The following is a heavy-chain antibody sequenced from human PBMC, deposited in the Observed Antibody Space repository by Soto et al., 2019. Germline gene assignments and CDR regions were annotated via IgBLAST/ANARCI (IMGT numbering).Heavy chain of an antibody. CDR3: ARVHSIATPDYYYYGMDV. CDR2: IYHSGST. Sequence: PSETLSLTCAVSGYSISSGYYCGWIRQPPGKGLEWIGSIYHSGSTYYNPSLKSRVTISVDTSKNQFSLKLSSVTAADTAVYYCARVHSIATPDYYYYGMDVWGQGTTVTVSS. V-gene: IGHV4-38-2*01. J-gene: IGHJ6*02. D-gene: IGHD6-6*01. CDR1: GYSISSGYY.